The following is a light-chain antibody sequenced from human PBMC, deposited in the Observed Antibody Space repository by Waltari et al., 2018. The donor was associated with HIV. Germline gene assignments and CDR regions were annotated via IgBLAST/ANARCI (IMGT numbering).Light chain of an antibody. CDR1: NSNIGRAA. V-gene: IGLV1-44*01. CDR2: SNN. CDR3: GTWDDSLNGWAV. Sequence: QSVLNQPPSASGTPGPTVTIFCSGSNSNIGRAAVHWYQQLPGTAPKLLIYSNNQRPSGVPDRCSGSKSGASASLASSGRQCDDEADYYWGTWDDSLNGWAVFGGGTKLTVL. J-gene: IGLJ2*01.